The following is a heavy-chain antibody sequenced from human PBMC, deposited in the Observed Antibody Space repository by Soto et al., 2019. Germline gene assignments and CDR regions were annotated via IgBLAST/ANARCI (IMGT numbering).Heavy chain of an antibody. J-gene: IGHJ4*02. V-gene: IGHV3-11*01. CDR1: GFTFSDYY. CDR2: ISSSGSTI. CDR3: ARDLWYGSGRTMDY. D-gene: IGHD3-10*01. Sequence: GSLRLSCASSGFTFSDYYMSWIRQAPGKGLEWVSYISSSGSTIYYADSVKGRFTISRDNAKNSLYLQMNSLRAEDTAVYYCARDLWYGSGRTMDYWGQGTLVPVYS.